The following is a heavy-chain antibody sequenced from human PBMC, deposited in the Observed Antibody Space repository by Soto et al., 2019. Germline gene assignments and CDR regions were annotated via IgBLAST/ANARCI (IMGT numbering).Heavy chain of an antibody. V-gene: IGHV5-51*01. D-gene: IGHD2-15*01. CDR2: IYPGDSDT. Sequence: GESLKISCKGSGYSFTSYWIGLVRQMPGKGLEWMGIIYPGDSDTRYSPSFQGQVTISADKSISTAYLQWSSLKASDTAMYYCARPTEYCSGGSCYDAFDYWGQGTLVTVSS. J-gene: IGHJ4*02. CDR1: GYSFTSYW. CDR3: ARPTEYCSGGSCYDAFDY.